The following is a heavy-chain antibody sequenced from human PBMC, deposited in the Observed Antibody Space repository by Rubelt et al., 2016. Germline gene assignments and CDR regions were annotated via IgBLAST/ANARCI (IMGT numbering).Heavy chain of an antibody. V-gene: IGHV4-59*12. D-gene: IGHD6-13*01. J-gene: IGHJ6*03. Sequence: SVSGGSISSYYWSWIRQPPGRGPEWIGYIYNSGGTNQNPSLKSRVTLSVDTPKNQFSLKLYSVTAADTAVYYCARRGIAAGETYYYYYMDVWGKGTTVTVSS. CDR1: GGSISSYY. CDR2: IYNSGGT. CDR3: ARRGIAAGETYYYYYMDV.